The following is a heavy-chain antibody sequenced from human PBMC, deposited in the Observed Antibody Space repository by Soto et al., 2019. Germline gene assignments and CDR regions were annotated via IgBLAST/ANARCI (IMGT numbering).Heavy chain of an antibody. V-gene: IGHV4-31*03. J-gene: IGHJ4*02. CDR1: SGSISSGGYY. D-gene: IGHD5-12*01. CDR3: ARVRWVHGWLRFSGVDY. Sequence: QVQLQESGPGLVKPSQTLSLTCTVSSGSISSGGYYWSWIRQHPGKGLEWIGYIYYSGSTYYNPSLKSRVTISVDTSKNQFSLKLSSVTAADTAVYYCARVRWVHGWLRFSGVDYWGQGTLVTVSS. CDR2: IYYSGST.